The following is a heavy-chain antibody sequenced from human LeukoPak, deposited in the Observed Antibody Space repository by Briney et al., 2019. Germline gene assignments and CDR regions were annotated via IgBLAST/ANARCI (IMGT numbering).Heavy chain of an antibody. CDR3: ARDRVQVGDGYGTVYYMDV. Sequence: SVKVSCKASGGTFSSYTISCVRQAPGQGLEWMGRIIPILGIANYAQKFQGRVTITADKSTSTAYMELSSLRSEDTAVYYCARDRVQVGDGYGTVYYMDVWGKGTTVTVSS. CDR2: IIPILGIA. CDR1: GGTFSSYT. J-gene: IGHJ6*03. V-gene: IGHV1-69*04. D-gene: IGHD5-24*01.